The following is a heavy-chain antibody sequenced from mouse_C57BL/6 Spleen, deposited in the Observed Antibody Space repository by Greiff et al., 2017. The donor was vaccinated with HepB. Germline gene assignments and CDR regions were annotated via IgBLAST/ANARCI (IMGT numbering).Heavy chain of an antibody. D-gene: IGHD1-1*01. J-gene: IGHJ4*01. CDR1: GYSFTGYY. CDR3: ARLLITRGAMDY. V-gene: IGHV1-42*01. Sequence: VQLKESGPELVKPGASVKISCKASGYSFTGYYMNWVKQSPEKSLEWIGEINPSTGGTTYNQKFKAKATLTVDKSSSTAYMQLKSLTSEDSAVYYCARLLITRGAMDYWGQGTSVTVSS. CDR2: INPSTGGT.